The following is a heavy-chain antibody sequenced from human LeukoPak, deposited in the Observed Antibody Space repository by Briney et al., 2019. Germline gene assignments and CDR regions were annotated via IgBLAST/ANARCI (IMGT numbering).Heavy chain of an antibody. CDR3: ARVVRYYYDSSDGMDV. V-gene: IGHV4-31*03. J-gene: IGHJ6*02. Sequence: PSETLSLTCTVSGGSISSGGYYWSWIRQHPGKGLEWIGYIYYSGSTYYNPSHKSRVTISVDTSKNQFSLKLSSVTAADTAVYYCARVVRYYYDSSDGMDVWGQGTTVTVSS. CDR1: GGSISSGGYY. D-gene: IGHD3-22*01. CDR2: IYYSGST.